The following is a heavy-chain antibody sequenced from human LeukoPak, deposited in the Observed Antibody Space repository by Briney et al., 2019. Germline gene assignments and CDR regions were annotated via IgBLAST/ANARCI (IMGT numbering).Heavy chain of an antibody. CDR2: IYYSGST. V-gene: IGHV4-39*01. CDR3: ARHTRSATVVTYFDY. CDR1: GGSISSSSYY. D-gene: IGHD4-23*01. J-gene: IGHJ4*02. Sequence: PSETLSLTCTVSGGSISSSSYYWGWIRQPPGKGLEWIGSIYYSGSTYYNPSLKSRVTISVDTSKNQFSLKLSSVTAADTAAYYCARHTRSATVVTYFDYWGQGTLVTVSS.